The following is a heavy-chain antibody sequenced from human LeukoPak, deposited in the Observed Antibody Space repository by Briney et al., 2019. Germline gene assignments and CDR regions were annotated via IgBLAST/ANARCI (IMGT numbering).Heavy chain of an antibody. V-gene: IGHV4-59*01. Sequence: SETLSLTCTVSGGSINNYYWSWIRQPPGKGLEWIGYIYYSGSTNYNPSLKSRVTISVDTSKNQFSLRLSSVTAADTAVYYCAGDGMATITSLDYWGQGTLVTVSS. CDR1: GGSINNYY. CDR2: IYYSGST. CDR3: AGDGMATITSLDY. D-gene: IGHD5-24*01. J-gene: IGHJ4*02.